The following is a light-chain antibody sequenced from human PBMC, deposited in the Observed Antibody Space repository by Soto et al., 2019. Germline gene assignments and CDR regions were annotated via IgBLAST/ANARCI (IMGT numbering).Light chain of an antibody. CDR3: QHGRA. J-gene: IGKJ3*01. CDR1: QYVGPN. CDR2: GAT. Sequence: EIVVSQSPATLSVSPGERATLSCRASQYVGPNVDWYQQKPGQAPRLLIYGATTRVTGIAARFSGSGSGTDFTLTISSLQSEDSAVYYCQHGRAFGPGTKVDIK. V-gene: IGKV3-15*01.